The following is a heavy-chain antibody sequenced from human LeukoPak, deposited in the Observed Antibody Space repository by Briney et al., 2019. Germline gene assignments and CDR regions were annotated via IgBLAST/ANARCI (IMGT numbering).Heavy chain of an antibody. J-gene: IGHJ4*02. CDR3: AKGIQLWFADY. Sequence: GGSLRLSCAASGFTFDDYGMSWVRQAPGKGLEWVSGINWNGGSTGYADSVKGRFTISRDNSKNTLYLQMNSLRAEDTAVYYCAKGIQLWFADYWGQGTLVTVSS. CDR1: GFTFDDYG. D-gene: IGHD5-18*01. CDR2: INWNGGST. V-gene: IGHV3-20*04.